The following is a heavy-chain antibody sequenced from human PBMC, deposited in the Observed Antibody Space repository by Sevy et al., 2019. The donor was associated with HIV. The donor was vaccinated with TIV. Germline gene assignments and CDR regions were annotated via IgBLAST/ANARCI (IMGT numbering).Heavy chain of an antibody. CDR2: IKSKTDGGTT. Sequence: GGSLRLSCAASGFTFSNAWMSWVRQAPGKGLEWVGRIKSKTDGGTTDYAAPVKGRFTISRDDSKNTLYLQMNSLKTKDTAVYYCTKGSNIPRGGPHYYYYYYYMDVWGKGTTVTVS. CDR3: TKGSNIPRGGPHYYYYYYYMDV. CDR1: GFTFSNAW. V-gene: IGHV3-15*01. J-gene: IGHJ6*03. D-gene: IGHD2-21*01.